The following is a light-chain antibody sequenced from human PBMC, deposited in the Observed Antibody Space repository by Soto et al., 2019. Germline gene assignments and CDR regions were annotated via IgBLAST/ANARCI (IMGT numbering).Light chain of an antibody. Sequence: DIQLTQSPSFLSASVGDRVTITCRARQYICSHLAWYQQKPGQAPKLLIYAASTLQSGVPSGFGGSGSGTEFTLTITSLQPEDYATYYCQQVKTYPLTFGGGTKVEIK. J-gene: IGKJ4*01. CDR2: AAS. CDR3: QQVKTYPLT. CDR1: QYICSH. V-gene: IGKV1-9*01.